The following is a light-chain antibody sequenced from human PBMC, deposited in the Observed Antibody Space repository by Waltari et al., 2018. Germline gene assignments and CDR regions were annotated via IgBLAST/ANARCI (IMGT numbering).Light chain of an antibody. Sequence: QSVLTQPPSASGTPGQRVTISCSGSSSDIGDNYVSWYKQLPGTAPKLLIYGNTQRPSGVPDRFSGSKSGTAASLAISDLRSEDEADYYCAAWDGNLLYVFGTGTKVTVL. CDR3: AAWDGNLLYV. CDR2: GNT. J-gene: IGLJ1*01. V-gene: IGLV1-47*01. CDR1: SSDIGDNY.